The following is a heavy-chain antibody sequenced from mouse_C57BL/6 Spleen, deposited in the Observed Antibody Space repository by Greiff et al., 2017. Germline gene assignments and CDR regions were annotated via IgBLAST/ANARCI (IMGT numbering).Heavy chain of an antibody. V-gene: IGHV6-6*01. D-gene: IGHD1-1*01. CDR2: IRNKANNHAT. CDR3: TRRDYYYGSSPFAY. J-gene: IGHJ3*01. CDR1: GFTFSDAW. Sequence: EVHLVESGGGLVQPGGSMKLSCAASGFTFSDAWMDWVRQSPEKGLEWVAEIRNKANNHATYYAESVKGRFTISRDDSKSSVYLQMNSLRAEDTGIYYCTRRDYYYGSSPFAYWGQGTLVTVSA.